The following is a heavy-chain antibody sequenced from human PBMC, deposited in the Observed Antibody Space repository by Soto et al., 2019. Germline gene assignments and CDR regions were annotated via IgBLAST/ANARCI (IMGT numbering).Heavy chain of an antibody. D-gene: IGHD3-22*01. CDR3: ARGLNVYAHSGYYDY. Sequence: EVQLVETGGGLIQPGGSLRLSCAASGCTVSSNYMSWVRQAPGKGMEWVSIIYSGGSTHYAPSVKGRFTISRANSKNTLYLQMNSPSAAATAVYYCARGLNVYAHSGYYDYWGQGTLVTVSP. CDR1: GCTVSSNY. V-gene: IGHV3-53*02. J-gene: IGHJ4*02. CDR2: IYSGGST.